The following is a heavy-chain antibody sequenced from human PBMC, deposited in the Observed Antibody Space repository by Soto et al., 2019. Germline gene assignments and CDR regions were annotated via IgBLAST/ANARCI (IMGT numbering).Heavy chain of an antibody. D-gene: IGHD3-16*01. CDR2: IKQEGSEK. J-gene: IGHJ3*01. V-gene: IGHV3-7*01. Sequence: GGSLRLSCAASGFTFSAYWMGWVRQAPGKGLEWVANIKQEGSEKYYVDSVKGRFTISRDNADNLVYLQMSSLRAEDTALYYCARVSTWAATRWAFDVWGQGTVVTVS. CDR3: ARVSTWAATRWAFDV. CDR1: GFTFSAYW.